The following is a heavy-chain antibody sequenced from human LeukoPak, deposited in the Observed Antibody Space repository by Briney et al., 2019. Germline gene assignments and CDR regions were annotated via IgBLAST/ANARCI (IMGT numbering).Heavy chain of an antibody. J-gene: IGHJ4*02. CDR1: GGTFSSYA. D-gene: IGHD5-18*01. CDR3: ARDSTAMVTDNFDY. CDR2: IIPIFGTA. V-gene: IGHV1-69*13. Sequence: SVKVSRKASGGTFSSYAISWVRQAPGQGLEWMGGIIPIFGTANYAQKFQGRVTITADESTSTAYMELSSLRSEDTAVYYCARDSTAMVTDNFDYWGQGTLITVSS.